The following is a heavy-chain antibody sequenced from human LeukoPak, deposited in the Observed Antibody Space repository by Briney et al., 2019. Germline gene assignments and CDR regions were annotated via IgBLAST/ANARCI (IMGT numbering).Heavy chain of an antibody. Sequence: AASVKVSCKAFGYTFTGYFMHWVRQAPGQGLEWMGRINPNTGGTKYTQNLQGSVTMTRDTSISTAYMELSRLRSDDTALYYCAIAGGGSDAFDIWGHGTMVTVSS. D-gene: IGHD2-15*01. CDR1: GYTFTGYF. CDR3: AIAGGGSDAFDI. J-gene: IGHJ3*02. CDR2: INPNTGGT. V-gene: IGHV1-2*06.